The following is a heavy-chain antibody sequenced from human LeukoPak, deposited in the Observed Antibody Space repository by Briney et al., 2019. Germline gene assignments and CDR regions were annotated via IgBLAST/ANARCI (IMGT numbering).Heavy chain of an antibody. CDR3: AKIIAADAYYMDV. CDR1: GFTFSSYA. Sequence: GGSLRLSCAASGFTFSSYAMHWVRQAPGKGLEWVAVISYDGSNKYYADSVKGRFTISRDNSKNTLYLQMNSLRAEDTARYYCAKIIAADAYYMDVWGEGTTVTVSS. D-gene: IGHD6-13*01. J-gene: IGHJ6*03. V-gene: IGHV3-30*07. CDR2: ISYDGSNK.